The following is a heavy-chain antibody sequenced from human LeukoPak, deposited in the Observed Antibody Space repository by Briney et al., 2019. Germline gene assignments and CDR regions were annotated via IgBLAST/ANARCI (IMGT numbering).Heavy chain of an antibody. CDR3: ARSPRLVLDYYYGMDV. V-gene: IGHV3-53*01. D-gene: IGHD6-19*01. Sequence: PGGSLRLSCAASGFTVSSNYMSRVRQAPGKGLEWVSVIYSGGSTYYADSVKGRFTISRDNSKNTLYLQMNSLRAEDTAVYYCARSPRLVLDYYYGMDVWGQGTTVTVSS. CDR2: IYSGGST. J-gene: IGHJ6*02. CDR1: GFTVSSNY.